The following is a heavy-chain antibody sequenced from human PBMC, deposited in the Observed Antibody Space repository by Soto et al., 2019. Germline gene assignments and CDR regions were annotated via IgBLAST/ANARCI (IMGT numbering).Heavy chain of an antibody. CDR2: IYYSGNT. CDR3: AREGGESSDGLYYFDS. Sequence: TLSLTCTVSGGSTSSDNYWSWIRQPPGKGLEWIGHIYYSGNTDYNPSLKSRLAISIDTSKNQFSLKLSSVTAADTAVYFCAREGGESSDGLYYFDSWGQGSLVTVSS. D-gene: IGHD3-16*01. J-gene: IGHJ4*02. CDR1: GGSTSSDNY. V-gene: IGHV4-30-4*01.